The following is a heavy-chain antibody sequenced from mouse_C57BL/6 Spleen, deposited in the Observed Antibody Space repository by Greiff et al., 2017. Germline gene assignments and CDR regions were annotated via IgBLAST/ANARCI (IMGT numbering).Heavy chain of an antibody. J-gene: IGHJ3*01. CDR2: INPGSGGT. D-gene: IGHD1-1*01. Sequence: VQLQQSGAELVRPGTSVKVSCKASGYAFTNYLIEWVKQRPGQGLEWIGVINPGSGGTNYNEKFKGKATLTADKSSSTAYMQLSSLTSEDSAVYFRARGELITTVVAPFAYWGQGTLVTVSA. CDR3: ARGELITTVVAPFAY. CDR1: GYAFTNYL. V-gene: IGHV1-54*01.